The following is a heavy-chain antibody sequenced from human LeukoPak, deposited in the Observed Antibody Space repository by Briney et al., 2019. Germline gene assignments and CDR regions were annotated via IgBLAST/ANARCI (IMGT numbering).Heavy chain of an antibody. CDR2: IIPIFGTA. V-gene: IGHV1-69*01. Sequence: LAKVSCKASGGTFSSYAISWVRQAPGQGLEWMGGIIPIFGTANYAQKFQGRVTITADESTSTAYMELSSLRSEDTAVYYCARERRGIIDYWGQGTLVTVSS. CDR1: GGTFSSYA. D-gene: IGHD3-10*01. J-gene: IGHJ4*02. CDR3: ARERRGIIDY.